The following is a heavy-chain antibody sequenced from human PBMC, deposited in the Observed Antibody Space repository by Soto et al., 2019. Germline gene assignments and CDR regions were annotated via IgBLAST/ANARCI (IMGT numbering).Heavy chain of an antibody. J-gene: IGHJ5*02. CDR2: IYYSGST. Sequence: QVQLQESGPGLVKPSETLSLTCTVSGDSVSSGSYYWSWIRQPPGKGLEWIGYIYYSGSTYYNPSLKSRVSISVDTSKNQFSLKLSSVTAAYTAVYYCARDGRKYYNWFDPWGQGTLVTVSS. CDR1: GDSVSSGSYY. CDR3: ARDGRKYYNWFDP. V-gene: IGHV4-61*01.